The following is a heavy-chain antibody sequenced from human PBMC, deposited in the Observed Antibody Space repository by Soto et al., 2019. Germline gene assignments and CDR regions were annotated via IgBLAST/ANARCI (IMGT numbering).Heavy chain of an antibody. CDR1: GFVVSTNGVG. CDR3: AHSVRGEPCRGGTCYFFHY. D-gene: IGHD2-15*01. Sequence: QITLKESGPTLVKPTETLTLTCIVSGFVVSTNGVGVGWIRQPPGKALEWLGIIYWDDDKRYSPSLKGRLTIAKDNYGNQVVLTLTNMDPVDTGTYYGAHSVRGEPCRGGTCYFFHYWGQGTLVTVSS. CDR2: IYWDDDK. J-gene: IGHJ4*02. V-gene: IGHV2-5*02.